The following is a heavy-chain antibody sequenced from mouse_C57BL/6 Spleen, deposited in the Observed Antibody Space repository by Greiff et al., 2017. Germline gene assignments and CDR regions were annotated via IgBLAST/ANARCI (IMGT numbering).Heavy chain of an antibody. CDR3: ARSDYYGSSYGYAMDY. Sequence: QVQLKQPGAELVKPGASVKMSCTASGYTFTSYWITWVKQRPGQGLEWIGDIYPGSGSTNYNEKFKSKATLTVDTSSSTAYMQLSSLTSEDSAVYYCARSDYYGSSYGYAMDYWGQGTSVTVSS. V-gene: IGHV1-55*01. CDR1: GYTFTSYW. CDR2: IYPGSGST. D-gene: IGHD1-1*01. J-gene: IGHJ4*01.